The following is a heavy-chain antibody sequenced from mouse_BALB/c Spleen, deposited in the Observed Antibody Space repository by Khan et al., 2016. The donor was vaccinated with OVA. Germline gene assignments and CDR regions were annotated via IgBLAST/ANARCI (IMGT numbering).Heavy chain of an antibody. CDR3: TRGDYGLYYFDY. D-gene: IGHD1-2*01. CDR1: GYTFTDYY. Sequence: QVQLQQSGAELARPGASVKLSCKASGYTFTDYYINWVKQRPGQGLEWIGDIYPGSGKPYYNEKFKGKATLTADKSSSTAYMQLSSLTSEDSAVYLCTRGDYGLYYFDYWGQGTTLTVSS. CDR2: IYPGSGKP. J-gene: IGHJ2*01. V-gene: IGHV1-77*01.